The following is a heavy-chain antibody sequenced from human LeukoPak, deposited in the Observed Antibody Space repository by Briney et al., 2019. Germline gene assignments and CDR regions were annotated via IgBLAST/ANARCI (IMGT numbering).Heavy chain of an antibody. CDR1: GFTFRSYT. Sequence: GGSLRLSCAASGFTFRSYTMNWVRQAPGKGLEWVSSISSSSSYIYYADSMKGRFTISRDNAKNSLYLQMNSLRAEDTAVYYCARTGATANYWGQGTLVTVSS. D-gene: IGHD2-21*02. J-gene: IGHJ4*02. V-gene: IGHV3-21*01. CDR3: ARTGATANY. CDR2: ISSSSSYI.